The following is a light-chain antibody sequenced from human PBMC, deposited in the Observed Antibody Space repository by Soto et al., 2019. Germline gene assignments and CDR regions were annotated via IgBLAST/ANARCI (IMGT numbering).Light chain of an antibody. CDR2: GAS. CDR1: QGIRSD. CDR3: LQDHNSPWA. Sequence: IQVTQSPPSLSASVGDRVTISCRASQGIRSDLAWYQQKPGKVPKLLIYGASKLASGVPSRFSGSGFGTDFPLTISSLQPEDFATYYCLQDHNSPWAFGQGTKVEIK. J-gene: IGKJ1*01. V-gene: IGKV1-6*01.